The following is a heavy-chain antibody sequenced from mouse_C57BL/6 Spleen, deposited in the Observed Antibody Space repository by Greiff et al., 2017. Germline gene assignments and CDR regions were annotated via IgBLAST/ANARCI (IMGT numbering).Heavy chain of an antibody. CDR3: TRKGTTWYFDV. D-gene: IGHD1-1*01. CDR2: IRNKANNPAT. CDR1: GFTFSDAC. Sequence: DVHLLQSGGGLVQPGGSMKLSCAASGFTFSDACMDWVRQSPEQGLEWVAEIRNKANNPATYYAEAVKGRFTISRDDSKSSVYLQMNSLRAEDTGVYYCTRKGTTWYFDVWGTGTTVTVSS. J-gene: IGHJ1*03. V-gene: IGHV6-6*01.